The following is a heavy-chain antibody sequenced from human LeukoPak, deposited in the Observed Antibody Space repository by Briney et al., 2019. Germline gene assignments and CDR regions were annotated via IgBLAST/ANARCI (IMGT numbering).Heavy chain of an antibody. V-gene: IGHV3-7*01. CDR2: IKQDGNEK. J-gene: IGHJ4*02. D-gene: IGHD3-9*01. CDR3: AKDQFPFVYYHLLTGVRAPLDY. CDR1: GFRFNTYW. Sequence: GGSLRLSCAASGFRFNTYWMSWVRQAPGKGLEWVANIKQDGNEKYYADSVKGRFTISRDNGKNSLDLQMNSLRADDTAVYYCAKDQFPFVYYHLLTGVRAPLDYWGQGTLVTVSS.